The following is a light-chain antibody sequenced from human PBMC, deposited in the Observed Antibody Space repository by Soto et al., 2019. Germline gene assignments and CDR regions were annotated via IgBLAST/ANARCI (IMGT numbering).Light chain of an antibody. CDR3: QTWGTGTVI. J-gene: IGLJ2*01. V-gene: IGLV4-69*01. Sequence: QSVLTQSPSASASLGASVKLTCTLSSAHSSYAIAWHQLQPEKGPRYLMKLNSDGSHSKGDGIPDRFSGSSSGAERYLTISSLQSEDEADYYCQTWGTGTVIFGAGTKLTVL. CDR1: SAHSSYA. CDR2: LNSDGSH.